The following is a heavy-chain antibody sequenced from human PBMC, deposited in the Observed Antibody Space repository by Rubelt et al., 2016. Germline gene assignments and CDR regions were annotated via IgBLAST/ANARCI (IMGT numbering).Heavy chain of an antibody. CDR2: INSDGSST. V-gene: IGHV3-74*01. CDR3: ARVFDYNFWSGYYY. D-gene: IGHD3-3*01. Sequence: QVPGKGLVWVSRINSDGSSTSYVDSVKGRFTISRDNGKNSLFLQMSSLRAEDTAVYYCARVFDYNFWSGYYYWGQGTLVTVSS. J-gene: IGHJ4*02.